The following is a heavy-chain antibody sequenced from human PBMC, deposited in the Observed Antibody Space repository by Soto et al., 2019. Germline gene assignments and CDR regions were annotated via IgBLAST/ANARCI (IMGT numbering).Heavy chain of an antibody. D-gene: IGHD2-8*01. CDR2: VYYSGST. J-gene: IGHJ4*02. CDR1: GGSVSSSSYY. Sequence: PSDTLSLTCTVSGGSVSSSSYYWGWVRQPPGKGLEWIGGVYYSGSTYYNPSLESRVTISVDKSKNQFSLKLTSLSAADTAVYYCGRLEGMATISYYFDYWGQGALVNVSS. V-gene: IGHV4-39*01. CDR3: GRLEGMATISYYFDY.